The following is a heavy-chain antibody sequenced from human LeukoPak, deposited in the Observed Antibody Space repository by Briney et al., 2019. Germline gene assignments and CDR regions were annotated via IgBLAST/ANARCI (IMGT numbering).Heavy chain of an antibody. D-gene: IGHD3-10*01. V-gene: IGHV3-7*03. Sequence: QPGGSLRLSCAASGFTFSSFALSWVRQAPGKGLEWVANIKQGGSEKYYVDSVKGRFTISRDNAKNSLYLQMNSLRAEDTAVYYCARDPRSYEAILPDYWGQGTLVTVSS. CDR2: IKQGGSEK. J-gene: IGHJ4*02. CDR3: ARDPRSYEAILPDY. CDR1: GFTFSSFA.